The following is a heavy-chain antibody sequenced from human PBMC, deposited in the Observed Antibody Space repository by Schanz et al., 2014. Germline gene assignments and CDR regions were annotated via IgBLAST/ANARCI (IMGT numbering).Heavy chain of an antibody. CDR2: MIGSGSSV. D-gene: IGHD1-1*01. Sequence: EVQLVESGGGLVQPGESLRLSCAASGFSFSNYWMSWVRQAPGKGLEWVSRMIGSGSSVFYADSVKGRFTISRDNLKNTVYLQMNSLRAGDTAVFYCARDGAELYYFDDWGQGTLVTVSS. V-gene: IGHV3-23*04. CDR3: ARDGAELYYFDD. J-gene: IGHJ4*02. CDR1: GFSFSNYW.